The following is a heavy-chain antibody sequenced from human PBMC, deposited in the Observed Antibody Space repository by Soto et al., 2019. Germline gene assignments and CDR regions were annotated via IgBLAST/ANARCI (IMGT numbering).Heavy chain of an antibody. Sequence: EVHLVESGGGLVQPGGSLRLSCTASGFIFSNYWIHWVRQAPGKGLVWVSRINNDGSSTDYVDSVKGRFTIPRDNAKNTLYLQMNSLRAEDTAVYYCAKRDVGAGYHHWGQGTLVTVSS. CDR3: AKRDVGAGYHH. D-gene: IGHD2-2*01. CDR2: INNDGSST. CDR1: GFIFSNYW. J-gene: IGHJ1*01. V-gene: IGHV3-74*01.